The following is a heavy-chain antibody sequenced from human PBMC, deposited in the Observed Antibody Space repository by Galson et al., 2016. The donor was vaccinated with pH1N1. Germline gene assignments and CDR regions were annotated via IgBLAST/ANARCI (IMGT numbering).Heavy chain of an antibody. CDR2: VNPSGST. CDR1: GGSFSDYY. Sequence: SETLSLTCTVYGGSFSDYYWSWIRQPPGKGLEWIGEVNPSGSTIYSPSLNSRVIISADTSRNQFSLKLTSVTAADTAVYFCARVDFGGKLGDWGQGTQVTGSS. D-gene: IGHD3-10*01. CDR3: ARVDFGGKLGD. V-gene: IGHV4-34*01. J-gene: IGHJ4*02.